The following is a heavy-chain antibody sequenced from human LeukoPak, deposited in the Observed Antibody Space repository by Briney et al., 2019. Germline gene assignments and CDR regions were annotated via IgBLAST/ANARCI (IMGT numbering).Heavy chain of an antibody. V-gene: IGHV4-30-4*01. J-gene: IGHJ2*01. CDR3: ARGGGWLFEDWYFDL. CDR2: IYYSGST. CDR1: GGSISSGDYY. Sequence: SQTLSLTCTVSGGSISSGDYYWSWIRQPPGKGLEWIGYIYYSGSTYHNPSLKSRVTISVDTSKNQFSLKLSSVTAADTAVYYCARGGGWLFEDWYFDLWGRGTLVTVSS. D-gene: IGHD3-22*01.